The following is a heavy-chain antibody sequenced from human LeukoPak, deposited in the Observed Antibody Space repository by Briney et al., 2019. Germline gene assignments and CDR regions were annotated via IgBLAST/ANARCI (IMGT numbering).Heavy chain of an antibody. Sequence: ASVKVSCKASGYTFTSYDINWVRQATGQGLEWMGWMNPNSGNTGYAQKFQGRVTMTRTTSINTAYMELSSLRSDDTAVYYCARDERYDSSGYPFDYWGQGTLVTVSS. CDR2: MNPNSGNT. CDR1: GYTFTSYD. V-gene: IGHV1-8*01. J-gene: IGHJ4*02. D-gene: IGHD3-22*01. CDR3: ARDERYDSSGYPFDY.